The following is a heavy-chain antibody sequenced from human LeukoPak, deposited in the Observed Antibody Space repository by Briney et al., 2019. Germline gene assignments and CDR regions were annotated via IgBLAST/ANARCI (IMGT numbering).Heavy chain of an antibody. CDR1: GSTFITLW. Sequence: HTGGSLRLSCLASGSTFITLWRTWARQPPGGGWGGWAKIRKDGSDKQYVDSVRGRFTISRDNAKNSVSLQMDGLRAEDTAVYHCVRESDVWSGPGIGRPLDVWGKGTTVTVSS. CDR3: VRESDVWSGPGIGRPLDV. D-gene: IGHD3-3*01. V-gene: IGHV3-7*01. CDR2: IRKDGSDK. J-gene: IGHJ6*04.